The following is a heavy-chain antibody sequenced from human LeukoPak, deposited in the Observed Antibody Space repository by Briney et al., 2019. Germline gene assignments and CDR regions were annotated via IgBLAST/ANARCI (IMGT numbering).Heavy chain of an antibody. CDR1: GYTFTGYY. CDR2: INPNSGGT. CDR3: ARVHRHIAADDAFDI. Sequence: GASVKVSCKASGYTFTGYYMHWVRQAPGQGLEWMGRINPNSGGTNYAQKFQGRVTMTRDTSISTAYMELSRLRSGDTAVYYCARVHRHIAADDAFDIWGQGTMVTVSS. J-gene: IGHJ3*02. D-gene: IGHD6-13*01. V-gene: IGHV1-2*06.